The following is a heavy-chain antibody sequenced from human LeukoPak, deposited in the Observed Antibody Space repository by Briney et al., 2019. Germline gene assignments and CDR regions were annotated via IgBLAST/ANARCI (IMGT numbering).Heavy chain of an antibody. CDR2: INSYNGNT. V-gene: IGHV1-18*04. Sequence: ASVKVSCKASGYTFTSYSVHWVRQAPGQGLEWMGWINSYNGNTQYAPKFKSRVTTTIDTSTSTAYMELRSLGSDDTAVYYCARRGNWNDFDYWGQGTLVIVSS. D-gene: IGHD1-20*01. J-gene: IGHJ4*02. CDR3: ARRGNWNDFDY. CDR1: GYTFTSYS.